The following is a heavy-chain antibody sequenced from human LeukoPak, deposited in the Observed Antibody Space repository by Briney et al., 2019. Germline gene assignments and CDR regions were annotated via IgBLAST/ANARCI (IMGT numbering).Heavy chain of an antibody. V-gene: IGHV1-2*06. CDR1: GYTFTGYY. D-gene: IGHD4-17*01. Sequence: ASVKVSCKASGYTFTGYYMHWVRQDPGQGLEWMGRINPHSGGTNYAQKFQVRVTMTRDPSISPAYMELSRLRSDDTAVYYCARASKMTTVTTFDYWGQGTLVTVSS. CDR3: ARASKMTTVTTFDY. J-gene: IGHJ4*02. CDR2: INPHSGGT.